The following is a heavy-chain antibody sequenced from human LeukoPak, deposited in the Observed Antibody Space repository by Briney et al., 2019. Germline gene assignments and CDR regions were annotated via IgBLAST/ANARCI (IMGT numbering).Heavy chain of an antibody. D-gene: IGHD3-3*01. J-gene: IGHJ4*02. CDR3: ARDIRPRVESFDY. CDR1: GGTFSSYA. V-gene: IGHV1-2*02. CDR2: INPNSGGT. Sequence: ASVKVSCKASGGTFSSYAISWVRQAPGQGLEWMGWINPNSGGTNYAQKFQGRVTMTRDTSINTAYMELSRVRSDDTAVYYCARDIRPRVESFDYWGQGTLVTVSS.